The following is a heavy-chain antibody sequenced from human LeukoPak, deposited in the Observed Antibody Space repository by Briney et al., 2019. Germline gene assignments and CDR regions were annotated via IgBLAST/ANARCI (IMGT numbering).Heavy chain of an antibody. V-gene: IGHV3-33*01. CDR3: KRTYSIRYFDT. CDR2: IWSDASNT. J-gene: IGHJ4*02. CDR1: GFIFSSYG. D-gene: IGHD3-9*01. Sequence: GGSLRLSCAASGFIFSSYGMHWVRQAPGKGLEWVAVIWSDASNTYYVDSVKGRFTISRDNSKNTLFLQMNSLRAEDTAVYYCKRTYSIRYFDTWGQGTLVTVSS.